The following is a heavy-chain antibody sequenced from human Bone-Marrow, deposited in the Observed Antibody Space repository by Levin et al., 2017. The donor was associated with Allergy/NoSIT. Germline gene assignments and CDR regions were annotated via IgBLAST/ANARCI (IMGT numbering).Heavy chain of an antibody. CDR2: ISSSGSDM. CDR3: ARGIIGDVRVAHKEAFDI. J-gene: IGHJ3*02. D-gene: IGHD3-10*02. CDR1: GFTFSDYS. V-gene: IGHV3-21*01. Sequence: GESLKISCIVSGFTFSDYSINWVRQAPGKGLEWVSSISSSGSDMYYVDSVKGRFTISRDNAKNSLTLQMNSLRVEDTAVYYCARGIIGDVRVAHKEAFDIWGQGTMVSVSS.